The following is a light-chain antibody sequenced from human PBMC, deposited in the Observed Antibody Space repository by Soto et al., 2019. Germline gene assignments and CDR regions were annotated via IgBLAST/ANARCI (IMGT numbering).Light chain of an antibody. J-gene: IGLJ2*01. CDR3: SSYAGSNNLV. V-gene: IGLV2-8*01. Sequence: QSVLTQPPSASGSPGQSVAISCTGTSSDVGGFNYVSWYQHHPGKAPKLMIYEVTKRPSGVPDRFSGSKSGNTASLTVSGLQAEDEATYFCSSYAGSNNLVFGGGTKLTVL. CDR2: EVT. CDR1: SSDVGGFNY.